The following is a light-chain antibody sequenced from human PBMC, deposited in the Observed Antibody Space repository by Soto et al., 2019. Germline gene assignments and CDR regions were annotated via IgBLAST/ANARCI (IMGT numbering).Light chain of an antibody. Sequence: IVMKQSLATLALSARERATLYCTASQTVSSNLAWYQQKPGQAPRLLIYGASTRATGIPARFSGSGSGTEFTLTISSLQSEDFAVYYCQQYNNWPLWTFGQGSKVDI. CDR3: QQYNNWPLWT. CDR2: GAS. CDR1: QTVSSN. J-gene: IGKJ1*01. V-gene: IGKV3-15*01.